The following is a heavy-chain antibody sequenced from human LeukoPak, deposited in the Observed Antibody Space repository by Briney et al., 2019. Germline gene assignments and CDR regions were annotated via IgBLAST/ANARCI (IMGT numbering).Heavy chain of an antibody. D-gene: IGHD4-17*01. CDR1: GASIGSYF. CDR3: ARERGDYDSDNWFDS. V-gene: IGHV4-59*01. J-gene: IGHJ5*01. Sequence: SETLSLTCTVSGASIGSYFWSWIRQPPGKGLEWIGYIYYGGGTKYNPSFESRITISVDTSKNRISLNLTSVTASDTAIYYCARERGDYDSDNWFDSWGQGTLVTVPS. CDR2: IYYGGGT.